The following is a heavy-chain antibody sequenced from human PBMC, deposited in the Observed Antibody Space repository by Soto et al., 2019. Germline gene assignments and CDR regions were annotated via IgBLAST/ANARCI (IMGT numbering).Heavy chain of an antibody. Sequence: SETLSLTCAVSGSSISSGGYSWSWIRQPPGKGLEWIGYIYHSGSTYYNPSLKSRVTISVDRSKNQFSLKLSSVTAADTAVYYGARGPSGDKVHDWGQGALVTVSS. J-gene: IGHJ4*02. CDR2: IYHSGST. D-gene: IGHD7-27*01. CDR1: GSSISSGGYS. CDR3: ARGPSGDKVHD. V-gene: IGHV4-30-2*01.